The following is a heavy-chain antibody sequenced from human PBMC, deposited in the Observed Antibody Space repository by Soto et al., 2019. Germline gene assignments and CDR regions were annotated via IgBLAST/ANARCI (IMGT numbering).Heavy chain of an antibody. V-gene: IGHV4-34*02. D-gene: IGHD3-22*01. CDR3: AGRNGYYSGIEY. J-gene: IGHJ4*02. CDR1: GGSFSGYY. Sequence: QVQLQQWGAGLLKPSETLSLTCVVYGGSFSGYYWSWIRQPPGKGLEWFGEVNHSGGIDYNPSLKSRVTISVDTSKNQFSLKLSSVTAADTAVYYCAGRNGYYSGIEYWGQGTLVTVSS. CDR2: VNHSGGI.